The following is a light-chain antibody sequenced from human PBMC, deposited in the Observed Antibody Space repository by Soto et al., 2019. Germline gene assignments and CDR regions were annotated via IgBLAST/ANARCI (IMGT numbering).Light chain of an antibody. Sequence: QSALTQPASLSGSPGQSITISCTGTTSDIGSYKFVSWYQQHPGKAPKLMIYEGGRRPSGVSDRFSASKSGNTASLTISGLQAEDEAAYYCCSHAGDHVVFGGGTQLTVL. V-gene: IGLV2-23*01. CDR2: EGG. J-gene: IGLJ2*01. CDR1: TSDIGSYKF. CDR3: CSHAGDHVV.